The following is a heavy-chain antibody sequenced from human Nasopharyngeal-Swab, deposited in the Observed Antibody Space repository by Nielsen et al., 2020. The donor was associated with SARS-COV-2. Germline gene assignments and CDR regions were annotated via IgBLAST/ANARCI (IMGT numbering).Heavy chain of an antibody. J-gene: IGHJ4*02. D-gene: IGHD5-18*01. Sequence: GESLKISCAASGFTFSYYAISWVRQAPGQGLEWVSTVDYDGVRTHYADSVEGRFIISRDNSKNTVYLQIKSLGVEDAAVYYCATWMTAHFDYWGQGTLVT. CDR2: VDYDGVRT. CDR3: ATWMTAHFDY. V-gene: IGHV3-23*01. CDR1: GFTFSYYA.